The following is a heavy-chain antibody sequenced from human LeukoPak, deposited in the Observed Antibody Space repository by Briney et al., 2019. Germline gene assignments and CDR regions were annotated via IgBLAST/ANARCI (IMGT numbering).Heavy chain of an antibody. Sequence: GASVKVSCKASGYTFTSYGISWVRQAPGQGLEWMGWISAYSGNTNYAQKLQGRVTMTTDTSTSTAYMELRSLRSDDTAVYYCARDKQWLVRTTPYYYGLDVRGQGTTVIVSS. J-gene: IGHJ6*02. D-gene: IGHD6-19*01. CDR1: GYTFTSYG. CDR2: ISAYSGNT. V-gene: IGHV1-18*01. CDR3: ARDKQWLVRTTPYYYGLDV.